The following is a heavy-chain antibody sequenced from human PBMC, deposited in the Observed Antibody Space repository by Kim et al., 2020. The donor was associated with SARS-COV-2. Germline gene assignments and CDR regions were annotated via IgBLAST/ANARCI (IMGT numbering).Heavy chain of an antibody. CDR3: AKAIFAPAFDY. J-gene: IGHJ4*02. Sequence: GGSLRLSCAASGFTFDDYAMHWVRQAPGKGLEWVSGISWNSGSIGYADSVKGRFTISRDNAKNSLYLQMNSLRAEDTALYYCAKAIFAPAFDYWGQGTL. CDR2: ISWNSGSI. V-gene: IGHV3-9*01. D-gene: IGHD2-21*01. CDR1: GFTFDDYA.